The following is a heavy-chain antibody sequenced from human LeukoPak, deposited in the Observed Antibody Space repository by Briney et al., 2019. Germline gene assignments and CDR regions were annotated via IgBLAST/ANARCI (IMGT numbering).Heavy chain of an antibody. CDR2: INHSGST. D-gene: IGHD3-10*01. CDR1: GGSFSGYC. V-gene: IGHV4-34*01. CDR3: ARGQYYYGSGSYYPPYY. Sequence: PSETLSLTCAVYGGSFSGYCWSWIRQPPGKGLEWIGEINHSGSTNYNPSLKSRVTISVDTSKNQFSLKLSSVTAADTAVYYCARGQYYYGSGSYYPPYYWGQGTLVTVSS. J-gene: IGHJ4*02.